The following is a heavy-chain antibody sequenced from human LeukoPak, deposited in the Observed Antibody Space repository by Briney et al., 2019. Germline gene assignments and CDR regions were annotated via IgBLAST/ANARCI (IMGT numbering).Heavy chain of an antibody. D-gene: IGHD2-21*01. CDR2: INGGGDFI. V-gene: IGHV3-23*01. Sequence: GGSLRLSCEASGFTFSNSAMNWVRQAPGKGLEWVSVINGGGDFIHYADSVKGRFTISRDNFKNTLYLQMNSLRAEDTAVYHCAKGAIRRAMDVWGQGTTVTVSS. J-gene: IGHJ6*02. CDR3: AKGAIRRAMDV. CDR1: GFTFSNSA.